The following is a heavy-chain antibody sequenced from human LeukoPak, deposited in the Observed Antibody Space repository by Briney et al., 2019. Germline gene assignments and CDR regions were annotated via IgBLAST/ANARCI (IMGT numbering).Heavy chain of an antibody. D-gene: IGHD2-15*01. CDR3: AKTGSWGSSNYYFDY. J-gene: IGHJ4*02. Sequence: GGSLRLSCAASGFTFSSYGMHWVRQAPGKGLEWVAFIRCDGGKKYYADSVKGRFTISRDNSKNTLYLQMNSLRAEDTALYYCAKTGSWGSSNYYFDYWGQGTLVTVSS. CDR1: GFTFSSYG. V-gene: IGHV3-30*02. CDR2: IRCDGGKK.